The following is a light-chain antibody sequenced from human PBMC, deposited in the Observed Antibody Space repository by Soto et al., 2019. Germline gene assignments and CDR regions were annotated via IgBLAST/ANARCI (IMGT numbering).Light chain of an antibody. CDR2: DVS. CDR1: SSDVGGYNY. CDR3: SSYTSSSTLQV. V-gene: IGLV2-14*01. J-gene: IGLJ1*01. Sequence: QSALTQPASVSGSPGQSITISCTGTSSDVGGYNYVSWYQQHPGKAPKLMIYDVSNRPSGVSNRFSGSKSGNTVSLTISGLQAEDEADYYCSSYTSSSTLQVSGTGTKVTVL.